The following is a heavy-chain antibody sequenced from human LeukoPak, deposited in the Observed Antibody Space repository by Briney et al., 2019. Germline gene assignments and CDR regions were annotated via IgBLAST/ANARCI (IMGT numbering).Heavy chain of an antibody. CDR2: ISAYNGNT. CDR1: GYTFTNYG. Sequence: ASVKVSCKASGYTFTNYGISWVRQAPGQGLEWMGWISAYNGNTNYAENLQGTVTMTTDKSTSTPYMELRSLRSDATAVYYCARDLVPTGGRPGSSDYWGQGTLVTVS. D-gene: IGHD2-15*01. CDR3: ARDLVPTGGRPGSSDY. V-gene: IGHV1-18*01. J-gene: IGHJ4*02.